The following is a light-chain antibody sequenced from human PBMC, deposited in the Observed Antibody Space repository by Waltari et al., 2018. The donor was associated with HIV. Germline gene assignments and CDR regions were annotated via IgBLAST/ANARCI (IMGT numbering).Light chain of an antibody. CDR1: RSNVGSYDL. CDR3: CSCPRSGIRYV. Sequence: QSALTQPASVSGSPGQSITIPCNGTRSNVGSYDLGSLYQQHPGEAPKLIIYEVTKRPSGVSNRFSGSKSGNTASLTISGLQAEDEADYYCCSCPRSGIRYVFGTGTKVTVL. CDR2: EVT. V-gene: IGLV2-23*02. J-gene: IGLJ1*01.